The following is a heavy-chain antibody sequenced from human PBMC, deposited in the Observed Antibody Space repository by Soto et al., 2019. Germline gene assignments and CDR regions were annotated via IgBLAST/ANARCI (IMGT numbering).Heavy chain of an antibody. CDR3: ARLVRYGGYFDY. Sequence: QLQLQESGPGLVKPSETLSLTCTVSGGSISSSDYYWGWIRQPPGKGLEWIGSIYYSGSTYYNPSLKSRVAISVDTSKNQFSLKLSSVTAADTAVYYCARLVRYGGYFDYWGQGTLVTVSS. CDR2: IYYSGST. J-gene: IGHJ4*02. D-gene: IGHD2-21*01. V-gene: IGHV4-39*01. CDR1: GGSISSSDYY.